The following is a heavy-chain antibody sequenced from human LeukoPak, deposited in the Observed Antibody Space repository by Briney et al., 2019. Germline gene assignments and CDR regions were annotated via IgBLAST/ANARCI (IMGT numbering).Heavy chain of an antibody. J-gene: IGHJ4*02. V-gene: IGHV3-33*01. D-gene: IGHD6-13*01. CDR3: ARDSDHSSSWSPLYYFDY. CDR2: IWYGGSNK. CDR1: GFTFSSYG. Sequence: GGSLRLSCAASGFTFSSYGMHWVRQAPGKGLEWVAVIWYGGSNKYYADSVKGRFTISRDNSKNTLYLQMNSLRAEDTAVYYCARDSDHSSSWSPLYYFDYWGQGTLVTVFS.